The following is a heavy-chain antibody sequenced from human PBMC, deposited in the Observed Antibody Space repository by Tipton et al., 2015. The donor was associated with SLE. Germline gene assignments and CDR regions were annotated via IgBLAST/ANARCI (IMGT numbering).Heavy chain of an antibody. CDR2: IYTSGST. CDR3: ARDFCSGGSCRRAFDI. D-gene: IGHD2-15*01. V-gene: IGHV4-61*09. Sequence: TLSLTCTVSGGSISSGSYYWSWIRQPAGKGLEWIGYIYTSGSTNYNPSLKSRVTISVDTSKNQFSLKLSSVTAADTAVYYCARDFCSGGSCRRAFDIWGQGTIVTVSS. CDR1: GGSISSGSYY. J-gene: IGHJ3*02.